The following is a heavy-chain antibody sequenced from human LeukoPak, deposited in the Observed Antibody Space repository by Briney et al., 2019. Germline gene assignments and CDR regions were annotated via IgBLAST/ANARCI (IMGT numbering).Heavy chain of an antibody. CDR3: ARTRGYSLGYSDY. CDR1: GYTFSSYD. CDR2: VNPNSGDT. J-gene: IGHJ4*02. Sequence: ASVKVSCKTSGYTFSSYDINWVRQATGQGLEWMGWVNPNSGDTGYAQKFQDRVTMTRNTSKSTAYMELSSLSSEDTAVYYCARTRGYSLGYSDYWGQGTLVTVSP. D-gene: IGHD5-18*01. V-gene: IGHV1-8*01.